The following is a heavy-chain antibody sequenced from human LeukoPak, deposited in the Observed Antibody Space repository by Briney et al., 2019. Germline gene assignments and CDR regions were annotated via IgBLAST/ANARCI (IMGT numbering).Heavy chain of an antibody. J-gene: IGHJ4*02. CDR3: ATYLWLLSYYFDY. CDR2: IYYSGST. D-gene: IGHD5-18*01. CDR1: GGSISSYY. V-gene: IGHV4-59*05. Sequence: SETLSLTCTVSGGSISSYYWSWIRQSPGKGLEWIGSIYYSGSTYYNPSLKSRVTISVDTSKNQFSLKLSSVTAADTAVYYCATYLWLLSYYFDYWGQGTLVTVSS.